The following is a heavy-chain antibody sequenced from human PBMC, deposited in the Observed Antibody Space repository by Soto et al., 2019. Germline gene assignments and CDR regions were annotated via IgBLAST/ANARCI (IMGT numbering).Heavy chain of an antibody. J-gene: IGHJ5*02. CDR2: MFYSGAT. V-gene: IGHV4-39*01. D-gene: IGHD2-15*01. CDR3: ARHKSGSDWLDP. Sequence: SETLSLTCTVSGGSISDISYCWGWIRQPPGRGLQWIGCMFYSGATYYNPSLKNRVTLSVDTSNNEFSLKLVSVTAPDTAVYYCARHKSGSDWLDPWGQGTLVTVSS. CDR1: GGSISDISYC.